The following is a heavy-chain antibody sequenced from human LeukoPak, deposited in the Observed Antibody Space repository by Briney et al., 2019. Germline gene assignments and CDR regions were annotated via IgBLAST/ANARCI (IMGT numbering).Heavy chain of an antibody. CDR3: ARALYYGSGSTKTWFDP. CDR1: GGSISSDDYY. D-gene: IGHD3-10*01. Sequence: SETLSLTCSVSGGSISSDDYYWSWIRQPAGKELEWIGHIYTSGSTDCNPSLKSRVTISLDTSKSQFSLKLSSVTAADTAVYYCARALYYGSGSTKTWFDPWGQGTLVTVSS. J-gene: IGHJ5*02. V-gene: IGHV4-61*09. CDR2: IYTSGST.